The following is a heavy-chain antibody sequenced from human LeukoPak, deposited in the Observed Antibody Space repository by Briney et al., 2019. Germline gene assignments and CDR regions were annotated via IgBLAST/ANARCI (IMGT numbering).Heavy chain of an antibody. Sequence: PGGSLRLSCAASGFTFSSDGMHWVRQAPGKGLEWVAVISYDGSNKYYTDSVKGRFIISRDNSKNTLYLQMNNLRPDDTAVYYCATDSGPVTNYLDYWGQGTLVAVSS. CDR3: ATDSGPVTNYLDY. D-gene: IGHD2-15*01. J-gene: IGHJ4*02. V-gene: IGHV3-30*03. CDR2: ISYDGSNK. CDR1: GFTFSSDG.